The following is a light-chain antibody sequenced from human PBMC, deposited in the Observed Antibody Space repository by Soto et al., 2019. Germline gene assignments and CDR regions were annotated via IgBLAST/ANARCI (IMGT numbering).Light chain of an antibody. V-gene: IGLV2-14*01. CDR3: ASWDVTLNGLYV. J-gene: IGLJ1*01. CDR1: SSDVGGYNY. CDR2: EVS. Sequence: QSALTQPASVSGSPGQSITISCTGTSSDVGGYNYVSWYQQHPGKAPKLMIYEVSNRPSGVSNRFSGSKSGNTASLTISGLQAEDEADYYCASWDVTLNGLYVFGTGTKLTVL.